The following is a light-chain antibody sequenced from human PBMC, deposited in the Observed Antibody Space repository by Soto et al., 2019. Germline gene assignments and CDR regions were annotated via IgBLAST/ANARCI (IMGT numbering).Light chain of an antibody. CDR3: QSYESSIFYV. J-gene: IGLJ1*01. Sequence: NFLLTQPHSVSESPGKTVTISCTRSSGSIASNYVQWYQQRPGSAPTTVIYEDNQRPSGVPDRFSGSIDSSSNSASLTISGLKTEDEADYYCQSYESSIFYVFGTGTKVTLL. CDR2: EDN. V-gene: IGLV6-57*04. CDR1: SGSIASNY.